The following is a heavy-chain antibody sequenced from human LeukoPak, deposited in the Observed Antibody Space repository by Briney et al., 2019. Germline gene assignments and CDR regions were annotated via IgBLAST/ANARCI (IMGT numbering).Heavy chain of an antibody. CDR1: GGSFSGYY. CDR3: ARGGVTTFDY. Sequence: SETLSLTCAVYGGSFSGYYWSWIRQPPGKGLEWIGEINHSGSTNYNPSLKSRVTISVDTSKNQFSLKLSSVTAADTAVYYCARGGVTTFDYWGQGTLVTVSS. D-gene: IGHD2-21*02. CDR2: INHSGST. J-gene: IGHJ4*02. V-gene: IGHV4-34*01.